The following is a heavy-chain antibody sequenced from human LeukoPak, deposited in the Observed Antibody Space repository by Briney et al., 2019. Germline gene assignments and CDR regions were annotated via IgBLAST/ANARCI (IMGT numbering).Heavy chain of an antibody. Sequence: SETLSLTCTVSGGSISSYYWSWIRQPPGKGLEWIGYIYHSGSTNYNPSLKSRVTISVDTSKNQFSLKLSSVTAADTAVYYCARAPYYYDSSGYYSFDYWGQGTLVTVSS. D-gene: IGHD3-22*01. CDR1: GGSISSYY. CDR3: ARAPYYYDSSGYYSFDY. CDR2: IYHSGST. J-gene: IGHJ4*02. V-gene: IGHV4-59*01.